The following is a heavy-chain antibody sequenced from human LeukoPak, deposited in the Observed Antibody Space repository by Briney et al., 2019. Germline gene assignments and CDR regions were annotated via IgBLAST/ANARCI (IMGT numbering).Heavy chain of an antibody. Sequence: GGSLRLSCAASGFTFSSYAMHWVRQAPGKGLEWVAVISYDGSNKYYADSVKGRFTISRDNSKNTLYLQMNSLRAEDTAVYYCAREGSIVPHQDLDSWGQGTLVTVSS. D-gene: IGHD2-8*01. CDR3: AREGSIVPHQDLDS. J-gene: IGHJ4*02. V-gene: IGHV3-30-3*01. CDR1: GFTFSSYA. CDR2: ISYDGSNK.